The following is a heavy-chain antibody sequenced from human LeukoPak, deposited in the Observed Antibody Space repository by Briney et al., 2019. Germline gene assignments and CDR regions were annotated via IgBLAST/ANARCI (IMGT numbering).Heavy chain of an antibody. CDR2: ISGDGGST. Sequence: GGSLRLSCAASGFTFDDYAMHWVRQAPGKGLEWVSLISGDGGSTYYADSVKGRFTISRDNSKNSLYLQMNSLRTEDTALYYCAKVKLTYGSGSSYYYYYYMDVWGKGTTVTVSS. CDR3: AKVKLTYGSGSSYYYYYYMDV. D-gene: IGHD3-10*01. V-gene: IGHV3-43*02. CDR1: GFTFDDYA. J-gene: IGHJ6*03.